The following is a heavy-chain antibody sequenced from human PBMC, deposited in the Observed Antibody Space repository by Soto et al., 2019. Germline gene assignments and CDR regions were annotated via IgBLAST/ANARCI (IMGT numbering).Heavy chain of an antibody. Sequence: PSETLSLTCDVSGYSISSGYYWGWMRQPPGKGLEWIGSIDHSGSTYYSPSLKSRVTISVDTSKNQFSLKLNSVTAADTAVYYCARSGYPPNYRLDLCDCGTLVTVSS. CDR1: GYSISSGYY. J-gene: IGHJ2*01. V-gene: IGHV4-38-2*01. CDR2: IDHSGST. D-gene: IGHD3-3*01. CDR3: ARSGYPPNYRLDL.